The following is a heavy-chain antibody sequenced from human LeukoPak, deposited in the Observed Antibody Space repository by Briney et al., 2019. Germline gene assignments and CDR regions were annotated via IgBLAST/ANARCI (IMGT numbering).Heavy chain of an antibody. V-gene: IGHV3-23*01. J-gene: IGHJ4*02. CDR3: AKGTRLLEWLLSTYYFDY. D-gene: IGHD3-3*01. CDR1: GFTFSSYA. Sequence: PGGSLRLSCAASGFTFSSYAMSWVRQAPGKGLEWVSAISGSGGGTYYADSVKGRFTISRDNSKNTLYLQMNSLRAEDTAVYYCAKGTRLLEWLLSTYYFDYWGQGTLVTVSS. CDR2: ISGSGGGT.